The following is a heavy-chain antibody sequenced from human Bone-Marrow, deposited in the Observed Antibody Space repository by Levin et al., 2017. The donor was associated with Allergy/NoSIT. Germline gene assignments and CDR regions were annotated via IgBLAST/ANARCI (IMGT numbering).Heavy chain of an antibody. CDR3: AREEEYSYGFAEY. Sequence: ASVKVSCAASGFTFSSYWMSWVRQAPGKGLEWVANIKQDGSEKNYVDSVKGRFTISRDNAKNSLYLQMNSLRAEDTAFYYCAREEEYSYGFAEYWGQGTLVTVSS. CDR1: GFTFSSYW. J-gene: IGHJ4*02. CDR2: IKQDGSEK. D-gene: IGHD5-18*01. V-gene: IGHV3-7*01.